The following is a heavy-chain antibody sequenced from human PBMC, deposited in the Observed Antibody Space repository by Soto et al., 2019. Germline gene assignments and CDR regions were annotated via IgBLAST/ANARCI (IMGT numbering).Heavy chain of an antibody. CDR1: GFAFNIYA. J-gene: IGHJ4*02. D-gene: IGHD3-3*01. CDR2: ISHDGTNR. Sequence: PGGSLRLSCAASGFAFNIYAIHWVRQAPGKGPEWVAVISHDGTNRYYTDSVRGRFTISRDNSKNTVYLEMDSLRADDTAVYYCARSSGVPTPDFDYWGQGTLVTVSS. CDR3: ARSSGVPTPDFDY. V-gene: IGHV3-30-3*01.